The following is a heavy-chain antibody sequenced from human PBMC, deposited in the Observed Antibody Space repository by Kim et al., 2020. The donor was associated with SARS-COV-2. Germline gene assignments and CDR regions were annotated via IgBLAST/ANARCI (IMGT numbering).Heavy chain of an antibody. CDR3: VRDQEELPNFDPYYYIMDV. V-gene: IGHV3-7*01. CDR1: GFTFPKYW. J-gene: IGHJ6*02. CDR2: IKPDGSES. Sequence: GGSLRLSCAASGFTFPKYWMTWVRQAPGKGLEWVANIKPDGSESHYVDSVRGRFTITRDNPKNSLYLQMNNLRDEDAGVYYCVRDQEELPNFDPYYYIMDVWGQGTTVTVSS. D-gene: IGHD1-7*01.